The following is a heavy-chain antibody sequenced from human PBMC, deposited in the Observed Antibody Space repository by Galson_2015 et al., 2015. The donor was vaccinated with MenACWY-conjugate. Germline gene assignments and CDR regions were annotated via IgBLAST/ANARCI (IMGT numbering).Heavy chain of an antibody. CDR1: DGSMSSSY. CDR2: IAYVYYPGST. J-gene: IGHJ6*02. CDR3: VRDQDRNYNFYGLDV. V-gene: IGHV4-59*01. Sequence: TLSLTCTVSDGSMSSSYWSWVRQAPGKGLEWIGYIAYVYYPGSTNYNPSLESRVSMSIDTSENQFSLKLTSVTAADTAVYYCVRDQDRNYNFYGLDVWGQGTTVIVSS.